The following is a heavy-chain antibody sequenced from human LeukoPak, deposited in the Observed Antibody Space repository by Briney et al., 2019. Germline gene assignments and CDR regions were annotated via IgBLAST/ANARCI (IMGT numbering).Heavy chain of an antibody. Sequence: GGSLRLSCAGSGLSFNRYAVAWVRQAPGKGLEWVSTISGSGGRTFFADSVKGRFTVSRDNSVFLQMNSLRAEDTALYYCAQSTSMRYFFDLWGRGTLVTVSS. V-gene: IGHV3-23*01. D-gene: IGHD2-8*01. CDR3: AQSTSMRYFFDL. J-gene: IGHJ2*01. CDR1: GLSFNRYA. CDR2: ISGSGGRT.